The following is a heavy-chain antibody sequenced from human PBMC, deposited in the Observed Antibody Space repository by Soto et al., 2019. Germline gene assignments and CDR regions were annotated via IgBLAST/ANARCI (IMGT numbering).Heavy chain of an antibody. D-gene: IGHD2-2*01. V-gene: IGHV3-7*03. Sequence: GGSLRLSCEVSGFTFSMYSMSWVRQSPGKGLEWVAKIPQDGVDGHYADSVKGRFTISRDNGKNSLYLQLNNLRAVDTAVYYCAASSLGNIVVVPAAWRRYYGMDVWGQGTTVTVSS. CDR1: GFTFSMYS. CDR2: IPQDGVDG. J-gene: IGHJ6*02. CDR3: AASSLGNIVVVPAAWRRYYGMDV.